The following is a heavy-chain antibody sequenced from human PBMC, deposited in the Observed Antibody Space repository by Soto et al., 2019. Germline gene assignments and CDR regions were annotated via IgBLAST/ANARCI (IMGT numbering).Heavy chain of an antibody. Sequence: EVQLVESGGGLVQPGGSLRLSCAASGFTFSSYSMNWVRQAPGKGLEWVSYISSSSSTIYYADSVKGRFTISRDNAKNSLYLQMDSLRAEDTAVYYWARAGGCELPPGWGQGTLVTVSS. J-gene: IGHJ4*02. V-gene: IGHV3-48*01. CDR1: GFTFSSYS. CDR2: ISSSSSTI. D-gene: IGHD3-10*01. CDR3: ARAGGCELPPG.